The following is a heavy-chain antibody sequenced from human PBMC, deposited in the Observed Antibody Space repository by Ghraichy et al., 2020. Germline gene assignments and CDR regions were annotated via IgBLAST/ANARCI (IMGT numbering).Heavy chain of an antibody. CDR2: IIPIFGTA. V-gene: IGHV1-69*13. D-gene: IGHD2-15*01. CDR1: GGTFSSYA. Sequence: SVKVPCKASGGTFSSYAISWVRQAPGQGLEWMGGIIPIFGTANYAQKFQGRVTITADESTSTAYMELSSLRSEDTAVYYCARDMTDIVVVVAATVPWLDPWGQGSLVTVSS. CDR3: ARDMTDIVVVVAATVPWLDP. J-gene: IGHJ5*02.